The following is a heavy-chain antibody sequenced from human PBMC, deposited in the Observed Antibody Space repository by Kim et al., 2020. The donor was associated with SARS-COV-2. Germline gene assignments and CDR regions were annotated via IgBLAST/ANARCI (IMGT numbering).Heavy chain of an antibody. Sequence: GGSLRLSCAASGFTFSSYAMHWVRQAPGKGLEWVAVISYDGSNKYYADSVKGRFTISRDNSKNTLYLQMNSLRAEDTAVYYCASPHARYSGYGGYWGQGTLVTVSS. CDR3: ASPHARYSGYGGY. CDR2: ISYDGSNK. V-gene: IGHV3-30*04. J-gene: IGHJ4*02. D-gene: IGHD5-12*01. CDR1: GFTFSSYA.